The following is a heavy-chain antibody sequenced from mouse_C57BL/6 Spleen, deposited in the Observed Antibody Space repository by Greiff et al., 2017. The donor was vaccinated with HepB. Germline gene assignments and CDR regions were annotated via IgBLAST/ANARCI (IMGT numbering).Heavy chain of an antibody. J-gene: IGHJ3*01. CDR3: ARWRLRRGAWFAY. Sequence: VQLQQSGPELVKPGASVKISCKASGYTFTDYYMNWVKQSHGKSLEWIGDINPNNGGTSYNQKFKGKATLTVDKSSSTAYMELRSLTSEDSAVYYCARWRLRRGAWFAYWGQGTLVTVSA. D-gene: IGHD2-4*01. CDR2: INPNNGGT. V-gene: IGHV1-26*01. CDR1: GYTFTDYY.